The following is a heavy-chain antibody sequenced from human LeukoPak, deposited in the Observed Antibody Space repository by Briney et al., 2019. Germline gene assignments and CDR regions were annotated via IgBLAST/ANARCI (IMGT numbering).Heavy chain of an antibody. D-gene: IGHD1-26*01. V-gene: IGHV3-48*03. J-gene: IGHJ4*02. CDR1: GFTFSSYE. CDR3: ARETYILGAQPLDY. Sequence: GGSLRLSCAASGFTFSSYEMNWVRQAPGKGLEWVSYTSSSGSTINFADSVKGRFTISRDNAKNSLFLQMNSLRAEDTAVYYCARETYILGAQPLDYWGQGTLVTVSS. CDR2: TSSSGSTI.